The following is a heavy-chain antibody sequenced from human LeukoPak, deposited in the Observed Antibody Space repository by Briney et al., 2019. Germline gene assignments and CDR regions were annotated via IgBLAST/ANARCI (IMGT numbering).Heavy chain of an antibody. J-gene: IGHJ4*02. CDR2: INTDGTVT. V-gene: IGHV3-74*01. CDR3: ATKQWLAPPPDS. Sequence: PGGSLTLSCAASGFTFSKYWMFWVRQAPGKGLESVSRINTDGTVTTYADSVKGRFTVSRDNADNTMFLQMNSVRDEDTAVYYCATKQWLAPPPDSWGQGTPVTVSS. D-gene: IGHD6-19*01. CDR1: GFTFSKYW.